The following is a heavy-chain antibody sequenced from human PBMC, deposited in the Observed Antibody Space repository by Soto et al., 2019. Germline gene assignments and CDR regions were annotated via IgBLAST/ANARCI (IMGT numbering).Heavy chain of an antibody. CDR3: TTSNDYGDYVYDY. V-gene: IGHV3-15*07. D-gene: IGHD4-17*01. Sequence: GGSLRLSCAASGFTFSNAWMNWVRQAPGKGLEWVGRIKSKTDGGTTDYAAPVKGRFTLSRDDSKNTLYLQMNSLKTEDTAVYYCTTSNDYGDYVYDYWGQGTLVTVSS. CDR2: IKSKTDGGTT. CDR1: GFTFSNAW. J-gene: IGHJ4*02.